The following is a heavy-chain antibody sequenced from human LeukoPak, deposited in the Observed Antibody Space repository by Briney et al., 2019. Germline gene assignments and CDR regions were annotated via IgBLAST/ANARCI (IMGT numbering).Heavy chain of an antibody. CDR3: ARDVAVAGLGGYYGMDV. D-gene: IGHD6-19*01. V-gene: IGHV1-2*04. CDR2: INPNSGGT. J-gene: IGHJ6*02. Sequence: ASVKVSCKASGYTFTGYYMHWVRQAPGQGLEWMGWINPNSGGTNYAQKFQGWVTMTRDTSISTAYMELSRLRSDDTAVYYCARDVAVAGLGGYYGMDVWGQGTTVTVSS. CDR1: GYTFTGYY.